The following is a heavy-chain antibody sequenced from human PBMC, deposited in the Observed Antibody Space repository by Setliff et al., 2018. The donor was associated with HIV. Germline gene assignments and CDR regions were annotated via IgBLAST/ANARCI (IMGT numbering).Heavy chain of an antibody. J-gene: IGHJ4*02. CDR1: GGSFSGYY. CDR2: IDHSGST. D-gene: IGHD2-2*01. CDR3: AKYGPNCRSNTCDEGYYFDS. V-gene: IGHV4-34*01. Sequence: PSETLSLTCAVYGGSFSGYYWSWIRQAPGKGLERIGEIDHSGSTNYNPSLKSRVTISVDTSKNHFSLRLTSVTAADTALYYCAKYGPNCRSNTCDEGYYFDSWGQGALVTVSS.